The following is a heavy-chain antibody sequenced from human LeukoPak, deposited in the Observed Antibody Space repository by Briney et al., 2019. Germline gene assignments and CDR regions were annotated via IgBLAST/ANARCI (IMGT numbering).Heavy chain of an antibody. V-gene: IGHV3-9*01. CDR1: GFTFDGYA. CDR2: ISWNSGSI. CDR3: AKDMNYYGSGFDY. Sequence: GRSLRLSCAASGFTFDGYAMHWVRQAPGKGLEWVSGISWNSGSIGYADSVKGRFTISRDNAKNSLYLQMNSLRAEDTALYYCAKDMNYYGSGFDYWGQGTLVTVSS. D-gene: IGHD3-10*01. J-gene: IGHJ4*02.